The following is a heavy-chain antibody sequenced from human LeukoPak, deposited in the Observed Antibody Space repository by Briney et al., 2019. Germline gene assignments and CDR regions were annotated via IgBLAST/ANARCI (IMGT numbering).Heavy chain of an antibody. V-gene: IGHV4-59*08. CDR1: GGSITTDY. Sequence: SETLSLTCTVSGGSITTDYWSWVRQPPGKGLEWIGYLYYSGATKYNPSLRGRVTISVDTSTNQLSLKLTSVTAADTAVYYCARHVNPLSAFDYWGQGTLATVSS. J-gene: IGHJ4*02. CDR3: ARHVNPLSAFDY. CDR2: LYYSGAT. D-gene: IGHD2-15*01.